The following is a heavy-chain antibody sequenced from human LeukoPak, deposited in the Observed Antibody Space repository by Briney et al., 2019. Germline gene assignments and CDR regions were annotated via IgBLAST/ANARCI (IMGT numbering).Heavy chain of an antibody. J-gene: IGHJ3*02. CDR1: GGSISSGSYY. CDR3: ARESLRDGDAFDI. D-gene: IGHD3-16*01. Sequence: SETLSLTCTVSGGSISSGSYYWSWIRQPAGKGLEWIGRIYTSGSTNYNPSLKSRVTISVDTSKNQFSLKLSSVTAADTAVYYCARESLRDGDAFDIWGQGTMVTVSS. V-gene: IGHV4-61*02. CDR2: IYTSGST.